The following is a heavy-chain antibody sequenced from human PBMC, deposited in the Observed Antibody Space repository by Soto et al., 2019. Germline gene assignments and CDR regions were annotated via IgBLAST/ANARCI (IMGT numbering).Heavy chain of an antibody. V-gene: IGHV4-59*01. Sequence: QVQLQESRPGLVKPSDTLSLTCTVSGGSITGYYWSWIRQPPGKGLEWIGCSYFTGATNYNPSLKGRVTISVDTSKNQFSLNLRSVTAADTAVYYCARERTPRSGFDYWGQGALVTVAP. CDR2: SYFTGAT. CDR1: GGSITGYY. J-gene: IGHJ4*02. CDR3: ARERTPRSGFDY. D-gene: IGHD1-26*01.